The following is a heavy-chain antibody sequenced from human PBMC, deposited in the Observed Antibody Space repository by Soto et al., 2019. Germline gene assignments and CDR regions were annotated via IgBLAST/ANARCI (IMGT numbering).Heavy chain of an antibody. Sequence: QVQLEQSAPEVKKPGASVKVSCKASGYTFTTYGISWVRQAPGQGLEWLGWINTHNGNTNYAQNPQGRVIXPXXXSXXTAYMELRSLRSDDTAIYYCTREGSAPYYYYGMDAWGQGTTVTVSS. CDR1: GYTFTTYG. D-gene: IGHD3-10*01. V-gene: IGHV1-18*01. CDR3: TREGSAPYYYYGMDA. CDR2: INTHNGNT. J-gene: IGHJ6*02.